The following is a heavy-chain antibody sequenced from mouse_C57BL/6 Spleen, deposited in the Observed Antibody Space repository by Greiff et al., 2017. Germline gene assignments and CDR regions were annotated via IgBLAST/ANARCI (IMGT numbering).Heavy chain of an antibody. CDR2: LWSGGST. CDR3: ARQGYYSNYDAMDY. D-gene: IGHD2-5*01. CDR1: GFSLTSYG. V-gene: IGHV2-2*01. J-gene: IGHJ4*01. Sequence: QVHVKQSGPGLVQPSQSLSITCTVSGFSLTSYGVHWVRQSPGKGLEWLGVLWSGGSTDYNAAFISRLSISKDNSKSQVFFKMNSLQADDTAIYYCARQGYYSNYDAMDYWGQGTSVTVSS.